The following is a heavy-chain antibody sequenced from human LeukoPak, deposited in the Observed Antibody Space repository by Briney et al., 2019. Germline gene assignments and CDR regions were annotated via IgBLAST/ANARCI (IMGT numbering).Heavy chain of an antibody. Sequence: GASVKVSCKASGGTFSSYAISWVRQAPGQGLEWMGGIIPIFGTANYAQKFQGRVTITADESTSTAYMELSSLRSEDTAVYYCARDIGIVGADMDDAFDTWGQGTMVTVSS. CDR2: IIPIFGTA. D-gene: IGHD1-26*01. CDR3: ARDIGIVGADMDDAFDT. CDR1: GGTFSSYA. V-gene: IGHV1-69*13. J-gene: IGHJ3*02.